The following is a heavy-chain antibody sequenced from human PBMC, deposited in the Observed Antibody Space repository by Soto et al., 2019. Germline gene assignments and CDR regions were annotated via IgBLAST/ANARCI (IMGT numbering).Heavy chain of an antibody. CDR1: GFTFSSYA. CDR2: ISGSGGST. V-gene: IGHV3-23*01. J-gene: IGHJ4*02. Sequence: GGSLRLSCAASGFTFSSYAMSWVRQAPGKGLEWVSAISGSGGSTYYADSVKGRFTISRDNSKNTLYLQMNSLRAEDTAVYYWAKDRGPLKRFLEWLPRVDYWGQGTLVTVS. D-gene: IGHD3-3*01. CDR3: AKDRGPLKRFLEWLPRVDY.